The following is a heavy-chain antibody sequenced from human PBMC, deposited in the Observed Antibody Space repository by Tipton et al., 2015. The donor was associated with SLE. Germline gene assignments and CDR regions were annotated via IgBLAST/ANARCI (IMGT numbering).Heavy chain of an antibody. Sequence: VQLVQSGGGLVQPGGSLRLSCVASGFTFGSYEMNWVRQAPGKGLEWVSYISSSGSTIYYADSVKGRFTISRDNAKNSLYLQMNSLRVEDTAVYFCARDRRQWLDQASAFDIWGQGTVVTVSS. CDR3: ARDRRQWLDQASAFDI. D-gene: IGHD6-19*01. V-gene: IGHV3-48*03. CDR1: GFTFGSYE. J-gene: IGHJ3*02. CDR2: ISSSGSTI.